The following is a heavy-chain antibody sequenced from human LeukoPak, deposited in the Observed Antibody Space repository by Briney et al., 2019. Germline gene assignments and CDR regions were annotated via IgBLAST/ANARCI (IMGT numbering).Heavy chain of an antibody. Sequence: GGSLRLSCAASGFTFSSYSMNWVRQAPGKGLEWVSSISSSSSYIYYADSVKGRFTISRDNAKNSLYLQMNSLRAEDTAVYYCAREGGSSWYRWFDPWGQGTLVTVSS. V-gene: IGHV3-21*01. CDR1: GFTFSSYS. CDR3: AREGGSSWYRWFDP. D-gene: IGHD6-13*01. J-gene: IGHJ5*02. CDR2: ISSSSSYI.